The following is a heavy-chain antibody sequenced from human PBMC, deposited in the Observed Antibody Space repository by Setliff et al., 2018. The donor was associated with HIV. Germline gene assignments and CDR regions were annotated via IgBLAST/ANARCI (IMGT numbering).Heavy chain of an antibody. J-gene: IGHJ6*02. V-gene: IGHV3-48*03. CDR1: GFTFSSYE. CDR2: ISRGSSII. Sequence: GGSLRLSCAASGFTFSSYEMNWFRQAPGKGLEWVSYISRGSSIIHYADSVKGRFTISRDNAKNSLYLQMNSLRAEDTAVYYCARDDSNYRQHGMDVWGQGTTVTVSS. D-gene: IGHD4-4*01. CDR3: ARDDSNYRQHGMDV.